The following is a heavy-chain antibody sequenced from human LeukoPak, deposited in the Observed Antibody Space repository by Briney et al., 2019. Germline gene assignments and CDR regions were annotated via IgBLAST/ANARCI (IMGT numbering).Heavy chain of an antibody. Sequence: SETLSLTCTVSGGSISSSSYYWGWIRQPPGKGLEWIGYIYYSGSTNYNPSLKSRVTISVDTSKNQFSLKLSSVTAADTAVYYCAREVEAGELYYFDYWGQGTLVTVSS. V-gene: IGHV4-61*01. CDR3: AREVEAGELYYFDY. CDR2: IYYSGST. D-gene: IGHD6-13*01. CDR1: GGSISSSSYY. J-gene: IGHJ4*02.